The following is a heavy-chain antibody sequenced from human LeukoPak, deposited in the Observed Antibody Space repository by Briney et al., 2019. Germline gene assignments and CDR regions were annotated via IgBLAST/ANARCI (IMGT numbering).Heavy chain of an antibody. Sequence: SETLSLTCTVSGGSISSYYWSWIRQPPGKGLEWIGYIYYSGSTNYNPSLKSRVTISVDTSKNQFSLKLSSVTAADTAVYYCASHSRYCSSTSCPRPEFDPWGQGTLVTVSS. J-gene: IGHJ5*02. D-gene: IGHD2-2*01. CDR2: IYYSGST. CDR1: GGSISSYY. CDR3: ASHSRYCSSTSCPRPEFDP. V-gene: IGHV4-59*08.